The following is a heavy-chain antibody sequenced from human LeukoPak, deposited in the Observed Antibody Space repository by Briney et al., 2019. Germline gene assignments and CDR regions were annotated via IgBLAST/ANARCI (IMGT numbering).Heavy chain of an antibody. CDR3: ARAPLRFLEWYLNWFDP. Sequence: GASVKVSCKDSGYTFTSYDINWVRQATGQGLEWMGWMNPNRGNTGYAQKFQGRVTITRNTSISTAYMELSSLRSEDTAVYYCARAPLRFLEWYLNWFDPWGQGTLVTVSS. CDR1: GYTFTSYD. V-gene: IGHV1-8*03. D-gene: IGHD3-3*01. CDR2: MNPNRGNT. J-gene: IGHJ5*02.